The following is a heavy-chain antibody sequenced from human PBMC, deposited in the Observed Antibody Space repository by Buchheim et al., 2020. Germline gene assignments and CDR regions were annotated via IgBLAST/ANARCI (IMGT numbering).Heavy chain of an antibody. V-gene: IGHV1-46*01. D-gene: IGHD2-21*01. CDR3: ARGAFLVVVGASDWYFDL. Sequence: QVQLVQSGAEVKKPGASVKVSCKASGYTFTSYYMHWVRQAPGQGLEWMGIINPSGDSTSYAQKFQGRVTMTRDTSTSTVYMELSSLRSEDTAVYYCARGAFLVVVGASDWYFDLWGRGTL. J-gene: IGHJ2*01. CDR1: GYTFTSYY. CDR2: INPSGDST.